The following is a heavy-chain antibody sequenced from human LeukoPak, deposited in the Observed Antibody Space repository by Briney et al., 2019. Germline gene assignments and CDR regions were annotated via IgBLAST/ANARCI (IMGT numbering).Heavy chain of an antibody. J-gene: IGHJ3*02. Sequence: SQTLSLTCTVSGGSISSGDYYWSWIRQPPGKGLEWIGYIYYSGSTYYNPSLKSRVTISVDTSKNQFSLKLSSVTAADTAVYYCARVVTGTTTAAPRSTAFDIWGQGTMVTVSS. CDR1: GGSISSGDYY. V-gene: IGHV4-30-4*08. D-gene: IGHD1-7*01. CDR3: ARVVTGTTTAAPRSTAFDI. CDR2: IYYSGST.